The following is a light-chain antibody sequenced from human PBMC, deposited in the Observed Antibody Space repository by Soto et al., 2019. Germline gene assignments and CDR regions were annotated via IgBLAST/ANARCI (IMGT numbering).Light chain of an antibody. CDR3: QQYNNWWT. V-gene: IGKV3-15*01. CDR2: GAS. CDR1: QSVSSN. J-gene: IGKJ1*01. Sequence: EIVTTQSPATLSVSPGERDTLHCRASQSVSSNLAWYQQKPGQAPRLLIYGASTRATGIPARFSGSGSGTEFTLTISSLQPEDFAVYYCQQYNNWWTFGQGTKVDI.